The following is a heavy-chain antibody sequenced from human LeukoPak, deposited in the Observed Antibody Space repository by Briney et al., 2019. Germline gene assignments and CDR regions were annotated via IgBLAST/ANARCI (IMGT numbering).Heavy chain of an antibody. CDR1: GFTFSSYS. V-gene: IGHV4-34*01. J-gene: IGHJ3*02. D-gene: IGHD3-22*01. Sequence: AGSLRLSCAVSGFTFSSYSMNWIRQPPRKGLDWMGEINHSGSTNYNPSLTIRVPISVATSKTQFSLTLNPVTATDTAAAYCARGGEPQVGYYYDSSGSWSFDIWGQGTMVTVSS. CDR2: INHSGST. CDR3: ARGGEPQVGYYYDSSGSWSFDI.